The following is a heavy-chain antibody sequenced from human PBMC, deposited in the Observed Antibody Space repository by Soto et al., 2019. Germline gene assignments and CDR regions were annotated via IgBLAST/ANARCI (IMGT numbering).Heavy chain of an antibody. CDR1: GFIFTNFW. Sequence: GGSLRLSXGASGFIFTNFWMHWVRQVPGKGLVWVSRIDTSGSSTSYADSVKGRFTISRDNAKNTVSLQMNSLRAEDTGVYYCAKDSWYFDLWSQGSLVTVSS. CDR3: AKDSWYFDL. V-gene: IGHV3-74*01. J-gene: IGHJ4*02. CDR2: IDTSGSST. D-gene: IGHD6-13*01.